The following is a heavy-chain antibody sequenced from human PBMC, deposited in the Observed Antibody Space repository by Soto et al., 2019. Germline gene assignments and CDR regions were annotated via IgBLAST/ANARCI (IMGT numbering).Heavy chain of an antibody. CDR3: ARPRAAGGAIDI. D-gene: IGHD3-10*01. J-gene: IGHJ3*02. CDR1: GYSFTSYW. V-gene: IGHV5-51*01. CDR2: IYPGDSDT. Sequence: GESLKISCKGSGYSFTSYWIGWGRQVPGKGLEGVGIIYPGDSDTRYSPSFQGQDTISADKSISTAYLPWSSLKASDTAMYCWARPRAAGGAIDIWGQGTMVTVSS.